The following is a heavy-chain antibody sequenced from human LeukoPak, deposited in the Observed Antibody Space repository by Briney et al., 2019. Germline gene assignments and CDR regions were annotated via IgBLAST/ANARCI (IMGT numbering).Heavy chain of an antibody. J-gene: IGHJ4*02. V-gene: IGHV4-59*01. D-gene: IGHD4/OR15-4a*01. CDR2: IYYSANI. CDR3: ARIVPHDYGYIDY. Sequence: SQTLSPTCPLSAGSITGYYSSWIRQPPGKGLEWVGYIYYSANINYNPSLKTRVTISVDTSKNQFSLRLSSVTAADTAVYYCARIVPHDYGYIDYWGQGTLVTVSS. CDR1: AGSITGYY.